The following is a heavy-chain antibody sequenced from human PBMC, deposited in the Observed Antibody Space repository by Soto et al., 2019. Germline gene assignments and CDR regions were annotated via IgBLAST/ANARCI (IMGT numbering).Heavy chain of an antibody. CDR1: GGSISSGGYC. J-gene: IGHJ4*02. CDR3: ARAVRKYSSSWYLDY. Sequence: SETLSVTCTFSGGSISSGGYCWSWIRQHPGKGLEWIGYIYYSGSTYYNPSLKSRVTISVDTSKNQFSLKLSSVTAADTAVYYCARAVRKYSSSWYLDYWGQGTLVTVSS. CDR2: IYYSGST. D-gene: IGHD6-13*01. V-gene: IGHV4-31*03.